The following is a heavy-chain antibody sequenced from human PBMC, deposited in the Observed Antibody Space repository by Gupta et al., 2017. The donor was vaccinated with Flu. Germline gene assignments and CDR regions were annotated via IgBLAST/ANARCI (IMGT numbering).Heavy chain of an antibody. CDR1: GVSISRSSYY. Sequence: QLQLQESGPGLVEPSETLSLTCTVSGVSISRSSYYWGWIRQPPGKGLEWIGGISNTGNTYYNPSLKSRVTISVDTSKSQFSLKLSSVTAADTAVYYCARKPGSASYYLDYWGQGTLVTVSS. V-gene: IGHV4-39*01. CDR3: ARKPGSASYYLDY. CDR2: ISNTGNT. J-gene: IGHJ4*02. D-gene: IGHD3-10*01.